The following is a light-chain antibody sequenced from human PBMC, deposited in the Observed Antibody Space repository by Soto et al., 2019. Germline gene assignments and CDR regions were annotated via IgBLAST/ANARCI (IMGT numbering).Light chain of an antibody. Sequence: ATLSSFPGDRVTLSCRASQYINTRLAWYQHKPGQAPRLLIYGASNRATGIPDRFSGSGSGTDFTLTISSLQPDDFATYYCQHYNSYSEAFGQGTTGDIK. CDR1: QYINTR. V-gene: IGKV3D-15*01. CDR2: GAS. CDR3: QHYNSYSEA. J-gene: IGKJ1*01.